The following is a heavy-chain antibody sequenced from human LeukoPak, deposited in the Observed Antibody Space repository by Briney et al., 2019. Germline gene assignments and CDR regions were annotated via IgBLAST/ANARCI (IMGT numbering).Heavy chain of an antibody. CDR3: TTDLGYSSGWFPDY. CDR2: INSKTDGGTT. CDR1: GFTFSNAW. D-gene: IGHD6-19*01. J-gene: IGHJ4*02. V-gene: IGHV3-15*01. Sequence: GGSLRLSCAASGFTFSNAWMSWVRQAPGKGLEWVGRINSKTDGGTTDYAAPVKGRFTISRDDSKNTLYLQMNSLKTEDTAVYYCTTDLGYSSGWFPDYWGQGTLVTVSS.